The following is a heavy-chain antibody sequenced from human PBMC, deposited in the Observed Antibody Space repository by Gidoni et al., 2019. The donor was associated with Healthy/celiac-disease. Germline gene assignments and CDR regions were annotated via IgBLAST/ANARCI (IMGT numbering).Heavy chain of an antibody. J-gene: IGHJ5*02. D-gene: IGHD6-6*01. CDR3: ARDEYSSSPGFDP. Sequence: QVQLQESGPGLVKPSETLSLTCAVSGYSFSSGYYWGWIRQPPGKGLEWIGSIYHSGSTYYNPSLKSRVTISVDTSKNQFSLKLSSVTAADTAVYYCARDEYSSSPGFDPWGQGTLVTVSS. V-gene: IGHV4-38-2*02. CDR2: IYHSGST. CDR1: GYSFSSGYY.